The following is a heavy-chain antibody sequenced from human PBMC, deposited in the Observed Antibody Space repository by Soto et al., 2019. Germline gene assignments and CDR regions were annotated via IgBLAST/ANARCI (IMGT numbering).Heavy chain of an antibody. Sequence: QVQLVQSGAEVKKAGSSVKVSCKASGGTFSYYAISWVRQAPGQGLEWMGGIIPIFGTVNYAQKFQGRVTITAEESTSIAYMELISLRSEDTAVYYCARERVDTPMVCHFYGMDVWGQGTTVTVSS. CDR1: GGTFSYYA. D-gene: IGHD5-18*01. CDR3: ARERVDTPMVCHFYGMDV. CDR2: IIPIFGTV. V-gene: IGHV1-69*12. J-gene: IGHJ6*02.